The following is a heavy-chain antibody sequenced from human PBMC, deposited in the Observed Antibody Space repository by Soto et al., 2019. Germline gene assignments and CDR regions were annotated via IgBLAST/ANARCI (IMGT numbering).Heavy chain of an antibody. CDR1: GYTFTRYT. CDR3: ARAGPHSSSSEDDFDI. J-gene: IGHJ3*02. CDR2: INPDNGNT. D-gene: IGHD6-6*01. V-gene: IGHV1-3*01. Sequence: SVKVSCKASGYTFTRYTMNWVRQAPGQRLEWMGWINPDNGNTKSSQKFQDRVIITRDTSASTAYMDLSSLRSEDTAVYYCARAGPHSSSSEDDFDIWGQGTMVTVS.